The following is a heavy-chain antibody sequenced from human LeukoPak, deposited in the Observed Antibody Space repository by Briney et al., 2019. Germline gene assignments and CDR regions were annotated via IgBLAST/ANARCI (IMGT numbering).Heavy chain of an antibody. CDR2: IYSGGST. CDR3: AKPRSGSYYIYDAFDI. CDR1: GFTFSSYS. J-gene: IGHJ3*02. V-gene: IGHV3-23*03. D-gene: IGHD3-10*01. Sequence: GGSLRLSCTASGFTFSSYSMNWVRQAPGKGLEWVSIIYSGGSTYYADSVKGRFTISRDNSKNTLYLQMNSLRAEDTAVYYCAKPRSGSYYIYDAFDIWGQGTMVTVSS.